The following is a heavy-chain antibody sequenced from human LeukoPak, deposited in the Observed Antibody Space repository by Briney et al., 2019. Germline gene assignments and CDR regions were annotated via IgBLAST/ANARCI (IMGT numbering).Heavy chain of an antibody. Sequence: GGSLRLSCAASGFTFSSCNMNWVRQAPGKGLEWVSYISRSSGTIYYADSVKGRFTISRDNSKNTLYLQMNSLRAEDTAVYYCARGSHIGEWLVRDYFDYWGQGTLVTVSS. J-gene: IGHJ4*02. CDR1: GFTFSSCN. V-gene: IGHV3-48*01. CDR3: ARGSHIGEWLVRDYFDY. CDR2: ISRSSGTI. D-gene: IGHD6-19*01.